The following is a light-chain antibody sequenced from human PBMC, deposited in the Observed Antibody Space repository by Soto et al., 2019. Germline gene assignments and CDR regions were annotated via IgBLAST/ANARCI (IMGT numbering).Light chain of an antibody. CDR1: QSVSSN. V-gene: IGKV3-15*01. CDR3: QQYSNWPIT. Sequence: EIVMTQSPATLSVSPGERATLSCRASQSVSSNLAWYQQKPGQAPRLLIYGASNRATGIPARFSGSGSGTEFTLTISSLESEDFAVYYCQQYSNWPITLGGGTKVEIK. CDR2: GAS. J-gene: IGKJ4*01.